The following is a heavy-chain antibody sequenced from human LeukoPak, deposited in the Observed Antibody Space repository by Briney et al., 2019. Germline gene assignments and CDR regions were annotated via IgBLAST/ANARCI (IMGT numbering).Heavy chain of an antibody. CDR1: GYTFTSYG. CDR3: ARGFPPRMYYDSSGYYSYYFDY. J-gene: IGHJ4*02. V-gene: IGHV1-18*01. D-gene: IGHD3-22*01. Sequence: GASVKVSCKASGYTFTSYGISWVQQAPGQGLEWVGWISAYNGHTHYPQRLQGRVTITTDTSTSTAFMELRSLRSDDTAVYYCARGFPPRMYYDSSGYYSYYFDYWGQGTLVTVSS. CDR2: ISAYNGHT.